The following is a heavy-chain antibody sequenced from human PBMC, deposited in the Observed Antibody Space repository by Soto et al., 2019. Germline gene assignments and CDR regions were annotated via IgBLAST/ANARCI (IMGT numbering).Heavy chain of an antibody. J-gene: IGHJ4*02. D-gene: IGHD6-19*01. Sequence: EVQLLEPGGGVVQPGGALRLSCVATGFNIKEFAMAWVRHAAWEGLEWVSGISCCGGSASYAGSVKGRFSIARDDSKNTVSLQLNSLRVEDTAQYYCAKADGQQWLIPHLDNWGQGTLVTVS. CDR2: ISCCGGSA. CDR1: GFNIKEFA. CDR3: AKADGQQWLIPHLDN. V-gene: IGHV3-23*01.